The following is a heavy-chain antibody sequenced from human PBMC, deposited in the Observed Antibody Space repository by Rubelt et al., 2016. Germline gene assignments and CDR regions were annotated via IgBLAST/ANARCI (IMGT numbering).Heavy chain of an antibody. CDR2: INHSGST. Sequence: QVQLKQGAAGLVKPSGTLSLTCDVFGESFSDYSWTWIRQPPGKGLEWIGEINHSGSTNYNPSLKSRVTISVDTSKNQFSRKLSSVTAADTAVYYGARTLWLRWVDYWGQGTLVTVSS. D-gene: IGHD5-12*01. J-gene: IGHJ4*02. V-gene: IGHV4-34*02. CDR1: GESFSDYS. CDR3: ARTLWLRWVDY.